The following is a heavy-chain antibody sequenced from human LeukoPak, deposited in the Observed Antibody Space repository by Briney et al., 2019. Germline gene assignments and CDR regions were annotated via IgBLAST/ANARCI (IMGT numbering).Heavy chain of an antibody. CDR2: INPNSGGT. CDR1: GYTFTVYY. J-gene: IGHJ4*02. D-gene: IGHD5-24*01. CDR3: ARGRRDGYNWGFDY. V-gene: IGHV1-2*04. Sequence: ASVNVSCKASGYTFTVYYMHWVRQAPGQGLEWMGWINPNSGGTNYAQKFQGWVTMTRDTSISTAYMELSRLRSDDTAVYYCARGRRDGYNWGFDYWGQGTLVTVSS.